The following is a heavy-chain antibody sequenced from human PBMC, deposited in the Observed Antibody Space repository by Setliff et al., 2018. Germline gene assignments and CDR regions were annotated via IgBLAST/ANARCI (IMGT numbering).Heavy chain of an antibody. J-gene: IGHJ2*01. Sequence: GGSLRLSCAASGFTFSSDSVSWVRQAPGKGLEWVSSISSSSSYIFYADSVKGRFTISRDNAKNSLYLQTNSLRAEDTAVYYCARSLGIRDYSYFDLWGRGTLVTVSS. CDR1: GFTFSSDS. CDR2: ISSSSSYI. V-gene: IGHV3-21*01. D-gene: IGHD5-12*01. CDR3: ARSLGIRDYSYFDL.